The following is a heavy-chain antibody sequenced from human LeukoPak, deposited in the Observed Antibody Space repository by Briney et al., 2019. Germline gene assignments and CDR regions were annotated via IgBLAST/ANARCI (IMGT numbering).Heavy chain of an antibody. Sequence: PSETLSLTCTVSGDSISSTSYFWGWIRQPPGKGLEWIGNIYYSGSSYYNPSLKSRVTISLDTSKNQFSLRPRSVTAADTAVYYCARVWGSFDYWGQGSPVTVS. V-gene: IGHV4-39*01. CDR2: IYYSGSS. D-gene: IGHD3-16*01. CDR1: GDSISSTSYF. CDR3: ARVWGSFDY. J-gene: IGHJ4*02.